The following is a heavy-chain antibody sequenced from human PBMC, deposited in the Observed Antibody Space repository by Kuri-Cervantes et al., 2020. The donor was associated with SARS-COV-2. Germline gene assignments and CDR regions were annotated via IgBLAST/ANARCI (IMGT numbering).Heavy chain of an antibody. CDR1: GGSISRYY. CDR3: ARDSPDQRASNYFGYLVYYYYMDV. CDR2: IYYSGST. Sequence: ESLRLTCTVSGGSISRYYWSWIRQPPGKGLEWIGDIYYSGSTSYNPSLKSRVTISVDTSKNQFSLKLSSVTAADTAVYYCARDSPDQRASNYFGYLVYYYYMDVWGKGTTVTVSS. J-gene: IGHJ6*03. D-gene: IGHD4-11*01. V-gene: IGHV4-59*12.